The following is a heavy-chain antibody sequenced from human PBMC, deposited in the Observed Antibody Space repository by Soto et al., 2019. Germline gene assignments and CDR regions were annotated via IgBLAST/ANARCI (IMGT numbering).Heavy chain of an antibody. CDR2: ISSSGSTI. Sequence: EVQLVESGGGLVRPGGSLRLSCEASGFTFSTYEMNWVRQAPGKGLEWVSYISSSGSTIYYADSVKGRFTISRDNAKKSLYLQMNSLRDEDTAVYYCARDLGGYSSSWYYFDYWGQGTLVTVSS. CDR1: GFTFSTYE. CDR3: ARDLGGYSSSWYYFDY. J-gene: IGHJ4*02. V-gene: IGHV3-48*03. D-gene: IGHD6-13*01.